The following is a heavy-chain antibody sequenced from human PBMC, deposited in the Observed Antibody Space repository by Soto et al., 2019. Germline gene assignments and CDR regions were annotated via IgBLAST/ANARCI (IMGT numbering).Heavy chain of an antibody. V-gene: IGHV4-30-2*01. J-gene: IGHJ5*02. D-gene: IGHD4-17*01. CDR1: GGSISSGGYS. CDR3: ARGDYYNWFDP. CDR2: IYHSGST. Sequence: AVSGGSISSGGYSWSWIRQPPGKGLEWIGYIYHSGSTYYNPSLKSRVTISVDRSKNQFSLKLSSVTAADTAVYYCARGDYYNWFDPWGQGTLVTVSS.